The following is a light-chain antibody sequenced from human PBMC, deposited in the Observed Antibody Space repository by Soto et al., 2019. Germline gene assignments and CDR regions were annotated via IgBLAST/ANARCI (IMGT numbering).Light chain of an antibody. CDR3: QQYNSYRWP. J-gene: IGKJ1*01. CDR1: QSISSW. CDR2: KAS. V-gene: IGKV1-5*03. Sequence: DRQITHSPSTLSASVGDRVIIICRASQSISSWLAWYEQKPRKATKLLIYKASSLESGVPSRFSGSGSGTEFTLTISSLQPDDFATYYCQQYNSYRWPFGQGTKV.